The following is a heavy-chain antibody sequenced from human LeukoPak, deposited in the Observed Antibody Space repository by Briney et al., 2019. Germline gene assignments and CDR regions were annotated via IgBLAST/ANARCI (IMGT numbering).Heavy chain of an antibody. CDR3: ARGPPDDYGLDY. Sequence: ASVKVSCKASGYTFASYDINWVRQAPGQGLEWMGGIIPIFGTANYAQKFQGRVTITADESTSTAYMELSSLRSEDTAVYYCARGPPDDYGLDYWGQGILVTVSS. CDR1: GYTFASYD. D-gene: IGHD4-17*01. CDR2: IIPIFGTA. J-gene: IGHJ4*02. V-gene: IGHV1-69*13.